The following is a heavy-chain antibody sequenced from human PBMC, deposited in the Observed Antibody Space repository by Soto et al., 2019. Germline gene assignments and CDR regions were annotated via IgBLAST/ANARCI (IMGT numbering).Heavy chain of an antibody. D-gene: IGHD6-19*01. CDR2: ISGSGGST. V-gene: IGHV3-23*01. CDR3: AKRKSRAAVAGTTLGY. J-gene: IGHJ4*02. CDR1: GFTFSSYA. Sequence: EVQLLESGGGLVQLGGSLRLSCAASGFTFSSYAMSWVRQAPGKGLEWVSAISGSGGSTYYADSVKGRFTISRDNSKNTLYLQMNSLRAEDTAVYYCAKRKSRAAVAGTTLGYWGQGTLVTVSS.